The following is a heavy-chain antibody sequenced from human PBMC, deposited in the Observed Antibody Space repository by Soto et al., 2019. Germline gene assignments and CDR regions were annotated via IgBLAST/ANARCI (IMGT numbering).Heavy chain of an antibody. Sequence: QVTVLQSGAEVKKPGAPVKVSCKVSGYTLRELAIHWVRQAPGKGFEWMGGFDPEVSDTIYAQKFQGRATMASDTSTETAYMELESMTSEDTAFYYCATMGFCGPGCYSFDYGGQGTLVTVSS. V-gene: IGHV1-24*01. CDR3: ATMGFCGPGCYSFDY. D-gene: IGHD2-21*02. CDR2: FDPEVSDT. J-gene: IGHJ4*02. CDR1: GYTLRELA.